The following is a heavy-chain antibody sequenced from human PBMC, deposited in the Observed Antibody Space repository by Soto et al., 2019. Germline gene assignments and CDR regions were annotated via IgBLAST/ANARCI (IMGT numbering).Heavy chain of an antibody. V-gene: IGHV3-21*04. CDR3: AYSSTPFDY. CDR2: ISASTTYI. Sequence: GGSMRLSCAASGFIFSSYTMNWVRQAPGKGLEWVSSISASTTYIYYADSLKGRFTISRDNAYNSLYLQMNSLRAEDTAVYYCAYSSTPFDYWGQGTLVTVSS. CDR1: GFIFSSYT. D-gene: IGHD6-13*01. J-gene: IGHJ4*02.